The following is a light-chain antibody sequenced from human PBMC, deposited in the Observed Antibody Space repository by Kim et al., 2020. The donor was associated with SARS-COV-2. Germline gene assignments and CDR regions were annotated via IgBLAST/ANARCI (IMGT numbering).Light chain of an antibody. CDR3: ASHGGYDYV. CDR1: RGDFGSYKY. Sequence: PGQSIAISCTETRGDFGSYKYVSWYQQHPDKSPKRIIYEVTKWPSGVPDRFSGSMSGNTASLTVSGLQAEDEADYYCASHGGYDYVFGTGTKVTVL. CDR2: EVT. J-gene: IGLJ1*01. V-gene: IGLV2-8*01.